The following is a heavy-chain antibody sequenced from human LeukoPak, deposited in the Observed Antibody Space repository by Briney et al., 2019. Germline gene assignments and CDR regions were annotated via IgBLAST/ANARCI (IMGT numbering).Heavy chain of an antibody. CDR1: GGTFSSYA. J-gene: IGHJ5*02. V-gene: IGHV1-69*13. CDR2: IIPIFGTA. D-gene: IGHD3-10*01. CDR3: ASLVTMVRGNWFDP. Sequence: ASVKVSCKASGGTFSSYAISWVRQAPGQGLEWMGGIIPIFGTANYAQKFQGRVTITADESTSTAYMELSSLRSEDTAVYYCASLVTMVRGNWFDPWGQGTLVTVSS.